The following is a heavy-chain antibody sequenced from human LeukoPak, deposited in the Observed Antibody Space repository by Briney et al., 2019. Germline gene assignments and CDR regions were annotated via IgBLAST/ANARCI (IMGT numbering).Heavy chain of an antibody. Sequence: GGSLRLSCVGSGFILRSYAMSWVRQAPGKGLQWVSSLGISGDYAWYADSVKGRFTISRDNSKNTLYLQMNSLRAEDTAVYYCAKDHYRTFIVGATFGYWGQGTLVTVSS. D-gene: IGHD1-26*01. J-gene: IGHJ4*02. CDR1: GFILRSYA. V-gene: IGHV3-23*01. CDR2: LGISGDYA. CDR3: AKDHYRTFIVGATFGY.